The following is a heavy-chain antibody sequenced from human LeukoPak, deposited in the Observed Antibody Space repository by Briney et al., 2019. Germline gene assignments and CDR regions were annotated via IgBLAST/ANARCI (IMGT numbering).Heavy chain of an antibody. V-gene: IGHV1-58*01. CDR2: IVVGSGNT. Sequence: SVKVSCKASGFTFTSSAVQWVRQARRQRLEWIGWIVVGSGNTNYAQKFQERVTITRDMSTSTAYMELSSLRSEDTAVYYCAGDSQDIVRIPAGPWGQGTLVTVSS. CDR1: GFTFTSSA. CDR3: AGDSQDIVRIPAGP. D-gene: IGHD2-15*01. J-gene: IGHJ5*02.